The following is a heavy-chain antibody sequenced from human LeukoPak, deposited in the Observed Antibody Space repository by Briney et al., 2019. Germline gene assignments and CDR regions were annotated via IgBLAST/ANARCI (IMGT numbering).Heavy chain of an antibody. CDR2: INHSGST. J-gene: IGHJ6*03. CDR1: GGSFSGYY. V-gene: IGHV4-34*01. D-gene: IGHD2-15*01. CDR3: ARGLLFSNVRYSHYYMDV. Sequence: SETLSLTCAVYGGSFSGYYWSWIRQPPAKGLEWIGDINHSGSTNYNPSLKSRVTISVDTSKNQFSLKLSSVTAADTAVYYCARGLLFSNVRYSHYYMDVWGKGCSVTVSS.